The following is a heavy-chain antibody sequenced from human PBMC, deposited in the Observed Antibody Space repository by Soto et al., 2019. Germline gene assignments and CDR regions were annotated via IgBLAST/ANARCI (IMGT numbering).Heavy chain of an antibody. Sequence: PGGSLRLSCVASGFTFSVHSMNWVRQAPGMGLEWISYISGSSGPIHYADSVKGRFTISRDNAKNSLYLQMNSLRAEDTAVYYCARDHSWYDFWSGTTGAAIDVWGKGTTVTVSS. J-gene: IGHJ6*03. V-gene: IGHV3-48*01. CDR3: ARDHSWYDFWSGTTGAAIDV. D-gene: IGHD3-3*01. CDR1: GFTFSVHS. CDR2: ISGSSGPI.